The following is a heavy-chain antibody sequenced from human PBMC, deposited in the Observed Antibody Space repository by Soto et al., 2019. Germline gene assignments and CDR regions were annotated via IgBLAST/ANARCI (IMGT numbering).Heavy chain of an antibody. Sequence: QVQLQESGPGLVKPSQTLSLTCTVSDGSISSGGYYWSWIRQHPGKGLEWIGHIYYSGSTYYNPSLKSRVTISVDTSKNQFSLKLSSVTAADTAVYYCARSVPMVRRVISDGNNWFDPWGQGTLVTVSS. D-gene: IGHD3-10*01. V-gene: IGHV4-31*03. CDR1: DGSISSGGYY. CDR2: IYYSGST. CDR3: ARSVPMVRRVISDGNNWFDP. J-gene: IGHJ5*02.